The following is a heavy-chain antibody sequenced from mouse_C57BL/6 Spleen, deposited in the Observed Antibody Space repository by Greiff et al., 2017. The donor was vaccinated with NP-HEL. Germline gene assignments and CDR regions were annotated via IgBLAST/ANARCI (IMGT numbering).Heavy chain of an antibody. Sequence: QVQLQQPGAELVKPGASVKLSCKASGYTFTSYWMHWVKQRPGQGLEWIGMIHPNSGSTNYNEKFKSKATLTVDKSSSTAYMQLSSLTSEDSAVYYCARRDSSGPLFAYWGQGTLVTVSA. CDR1: GYTFTSYW. D-gene: IGHD3-2*02. V-gene: IGHV1-64*01. CDR3: ARRDSSGPLFAY. CDR2: IHPNSGST. J-gene: IGHJ3*01.